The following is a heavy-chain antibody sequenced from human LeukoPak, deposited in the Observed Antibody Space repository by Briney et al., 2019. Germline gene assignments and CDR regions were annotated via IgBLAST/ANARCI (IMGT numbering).Heavy chain of an antibody. V-gene: IGHV4-59*01. CDR2: IFYTGST. Sequence: PSETLSLTCTVSNGSLSNYYWSWIRQPPGKGLEWIGYIFYTGSTTYNPSLRSRFTISVDTSKNQFSLKLRSVTAADTAVYFCARDVFSSGYRNTPWGQGTLVTVSS. CDR1: NGSLSNYY. J-gene: IGHJ5*02. CDR3: ARDVFSSGYRNTP. D-gene: IGHD3-22*01.